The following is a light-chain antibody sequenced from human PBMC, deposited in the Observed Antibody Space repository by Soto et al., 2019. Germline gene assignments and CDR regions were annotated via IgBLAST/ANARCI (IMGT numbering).Light chain of an antibody. CDR2: GAS. CDR1: QSVGSNY. J-gene: IGKJ1*01. Sequence: IVLTQFPGTLSLSPGERATLSCRASQSVGSNYLAWYQQRPGQPPNLLIFGASHRAPDIPDRFSGSGSGTDFTLTISRLEPEDFAVYYCQQYGGSVQTFGQGTNVEIK. V-gene: IGKV3-20*01. CDR3: QQYGGSVQT.